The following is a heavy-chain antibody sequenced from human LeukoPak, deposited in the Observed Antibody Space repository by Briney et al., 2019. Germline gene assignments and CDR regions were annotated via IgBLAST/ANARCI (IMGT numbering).Heavy chain of an antibody. D-gene: IGHD6-19*01. CDR3: ARGGIAVVRS. Sequence: SETLSLTCTVSGGSISSSSYYWGWIRQPPGKGLEWIGSIYYSGSTYYNPSLKSRVTISVDTSKNQFSLKLSSVTAADTAVYYCARGGIAVVRSWGQGTLVTVSS. J-gene: IGHJ4*02. V-gene: IGHV4-39*07. CDR1: GGSISSSSYY. CDR2: IYYSGST.